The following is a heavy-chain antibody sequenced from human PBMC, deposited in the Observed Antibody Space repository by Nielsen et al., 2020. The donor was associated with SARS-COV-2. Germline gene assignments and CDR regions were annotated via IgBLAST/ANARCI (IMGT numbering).Heavy chain of an antibody. CDR2: ISYDGSNK. V-gene: IGHV3-30*18. CDR1: GFTFSTYG. D-gene: IGHD2-15*01. CDR3: AKDWTAIVVVPSGGVDY. Sequence: GGYLNLSCAASGFTFSTYGMHWVRQPPGKGLEWVAAISYDGSNKYYVDSVKGRFTISRDNSKNTLYLQMSSLREEDTAVYYCAKDWTAIVVVPSGGVDYWGQGTLVTVSS. J-gene: IGHJ4*02.